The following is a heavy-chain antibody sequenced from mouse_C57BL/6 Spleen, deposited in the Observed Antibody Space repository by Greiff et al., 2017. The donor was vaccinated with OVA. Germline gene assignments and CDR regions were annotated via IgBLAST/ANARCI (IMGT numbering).Heavy chain of an antibody. CDR3: TRAEDSSGGGY. Sequence: QVQLQQSGAELVRPGASVTLSCKASGYTFTDYEMHWVKQTPVHGLEWIGAIDPETGGTSYNQKFKGKAILTADKSSSTAYMELRSLTSEDSAVDYCTRAEDSSGGGYWGQGTTLTVSS. CDR1: GYTFTDYE. J-gene: IGHJ2*01. D-gene: IGHD3-2*02. V-gene: IGHV1-15*01. CDR2: IDPETGGT.